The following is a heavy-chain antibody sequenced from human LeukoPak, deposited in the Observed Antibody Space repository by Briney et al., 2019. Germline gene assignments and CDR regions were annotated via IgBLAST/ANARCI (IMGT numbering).Heavy chain of an antibody. D-gene: IGHD3-3*01. CDR3: ARVLSTIFGVVIDHAFDI. CDR2: ISAYNGNT. V-gene: IGHV1-18*01. J-gene: IGHJ3*02. CDR1: GYTFTSYG. Sequence: ASVKVSCKASGYTFTSYGISWVRQAPGQGLEWMGWISAYNGNTNYAQKLQGRVTMTTDTSMSTAYMELRSLRSDDTAVYYCARVLSTIFGVVIDHAFDIWGQGTMVTVSS.